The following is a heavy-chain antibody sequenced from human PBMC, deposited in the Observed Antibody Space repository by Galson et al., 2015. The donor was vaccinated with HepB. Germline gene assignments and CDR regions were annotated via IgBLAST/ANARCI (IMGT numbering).Heavy chain of an antibody. CDR1: GFTFSSYS. Sequence: SLRLSCAASGFTFSSYSMNWVRQAPGKGLEWVSSISSSSSYIYYADSVKGRFTISRDNAKNSLYLQMNSLRAEDTAVYYCARLYDFWSGYPAPFDYWGQGTLVTVSS. CDR3: ARLYDFWSGYPAPFDY. CDR2: ISSSSSYI. J-gene: IGHJ4*02. D-gene: IGHD3-3*01. V-gene: IGHV3-21*01.